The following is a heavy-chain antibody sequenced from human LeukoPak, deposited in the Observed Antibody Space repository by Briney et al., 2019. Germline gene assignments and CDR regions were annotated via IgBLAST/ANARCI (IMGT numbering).Heavy chain of an antibody. CDR1: GFTFTSYT. Sequence: PGESLRLSCAASGFTFTSYTINWVRQAPGKGLEWVSSVSSTSRYIYYADSVKGRFTISRDNAKNSLFLQMNSLRSEDTAVYYCAREGDGYNYNYWGQGTLVTVSS. V-gene: IGHV3-21*04. D-gene: IGHD5-24*01. CDR3: AREGDGYNYNY. CDR2: VSSTSRYI. J-gene: IGHJ4*02.